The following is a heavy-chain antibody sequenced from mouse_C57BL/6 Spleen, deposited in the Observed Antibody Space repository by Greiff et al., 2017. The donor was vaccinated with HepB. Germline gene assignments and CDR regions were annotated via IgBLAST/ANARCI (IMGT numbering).Heavy chain of an antibody. CDR1: GYAFSSSW. Sequence: QVQLQQSGPELVKPGASVKISCKASGYAFSSSWMNWVKQRPGKGLEWIGRIYPGDGDTNYNGKFKGKATLTADKSSSTAYMQLSSLTSEDSAVYFGERWGGYDGGFAYWGQGTLVTVSA. V-gene: IGHV1-82*01. D-gene: IGHD2-2*01. J-gene: IGHJ3*01. CDR2: IYPGDGDT. CDR3: ERWGGYDGGFAY.